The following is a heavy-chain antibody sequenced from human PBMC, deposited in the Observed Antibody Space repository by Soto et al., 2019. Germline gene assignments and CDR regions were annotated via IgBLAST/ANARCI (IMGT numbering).Heavy chain of an antibody. J-gene: IGHJ6*02. D-gene: IGHD3-3*01. V-gene: IGHV1-18*01. CDR1: GYTFTSYG. CDR2: ISAYNGNT. Sequence: ASVKVSGKASGYTFTSYGISWVLQAPGQGLEWMGWISAYNGNTNYAQKLQGRVTMTTDTSTSTAYMELRSLRSDDTAVYYCARDQGITIFGVVIYYYYGMDVWGQGTTVTVSS. CDR3: ARDQGITIFGVVIYYYYGMDV.